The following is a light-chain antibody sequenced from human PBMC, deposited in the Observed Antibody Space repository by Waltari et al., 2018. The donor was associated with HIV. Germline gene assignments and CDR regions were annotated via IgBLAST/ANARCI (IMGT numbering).Light chain of an antibody. Sequence: QSVLTQPPSVSGAPGQRVTISCTGSSSNIGAHYDVHWYQQLPGTAPKLLIYGNNNRPSGVPDRFSGSKSGTSASLAITGLQAEDEADYYCQSYDSSPSGSGVFGGGTKLTVL. J-gene: IGLJ3*02. CDR2: GNN. V-gene: IGLV1-40*01. CDR1: SSNIGAHYD. CDR3: QSYDSSPSGSGV.